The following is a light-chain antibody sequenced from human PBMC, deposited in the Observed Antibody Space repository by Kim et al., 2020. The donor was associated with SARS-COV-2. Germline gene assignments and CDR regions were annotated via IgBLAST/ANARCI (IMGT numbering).Light chain of an antibody. CDR3: SSYSTGSLYA. CDR2: DVS. V-gene: IGLV2-14*03. J-gene: IGLJ1*01. CDR1: SSDVGGYNY. Sequence: QSALTQPASVSGSPGQSITISCTGTSSDVGGYNYVYWYQQHPGKAPKLIIYDVSKRPSGVSNRFSGSKSGNTASLTISGLQAEDEADYFCSSYSTGSLYAFGTGTKVTVL.